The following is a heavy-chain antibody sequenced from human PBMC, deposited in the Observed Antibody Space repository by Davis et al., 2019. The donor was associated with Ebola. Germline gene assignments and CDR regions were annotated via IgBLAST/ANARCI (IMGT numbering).Heavy chain of an antibody. J-gene: IGHJ4*02. CDR3: ARDQSRLTHQFDY. CDR2: MNPNSGNT. V-gene: IGHV1-8*01. Sequence: ASVKVSCKASGYTFTSYDINWVRQATGQGLEWMGWMNPNSGNTGYAQKFQGRVTMTRNTSISTAYMELSSLRSEDTAVYYCARDQSRLTHQFDYWGQGTLVTVSS. D-gene: IGHD4/OR15-4a*01. CDR1: GYTFTSYD.